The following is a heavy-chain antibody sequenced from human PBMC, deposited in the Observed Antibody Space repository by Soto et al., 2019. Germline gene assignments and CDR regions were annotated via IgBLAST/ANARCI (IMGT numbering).Heavy chain of an antibody. CDR3: ARVHFDYYHSSGYYLTAFDI. D-gene: IGHD3-22*01. J-gene: IGHJ3*02. Sequence: QVQLQESGPGLVKPSETLSLTCTVSGGSISSYYWSWIRQPPGKGLEWIGYIYYSGSTNYNPSLKSRVTLSVDPPKNQFSLKLSSVTAADTAVYYCARVHFDYYHSSGYYLTAFDIWGQGTMVTVSS. V-gene: IGHV4-59*01. CDR1: GGSISSYY. CDR2: IYYSGST.